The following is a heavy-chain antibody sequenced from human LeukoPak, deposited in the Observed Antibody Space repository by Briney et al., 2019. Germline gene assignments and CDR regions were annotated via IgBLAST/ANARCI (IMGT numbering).Heavy chain of an antibody. CDR1: GFTLSDYW. D-gene: IGHD1-1*01. V-gene: IGHV3-21*01. J-gene: IGHJ4*02. CDR2: ISSSSSYI. Sequence: PGGSLRLSCVASGFTLSDYWMTWVRQAPGKGLEWVSSISSSSSYIYYADSVKGRFTISRDNAKNSLYLQMNSLRAEDTAVYYCASAQLEPYYFDYWGQGTLVTVSS. CDR3: ASAQLEPYYFDY.